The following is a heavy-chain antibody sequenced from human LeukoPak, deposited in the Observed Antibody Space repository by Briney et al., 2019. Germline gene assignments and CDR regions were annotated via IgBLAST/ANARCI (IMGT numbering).Heavy chain of an antibody. D-gene: IGHD2-15*01. V-gene: IGHV3-30*02. Sequence: PGGSLRLSCAASGFTFSSYGMHWVRQAPGKGLEWVAFIRYDGSNKYYADSVKGRFTISRDNSKNTLYLQMNSLRAEDTAVYDCAKVLYCSGGSCYSSNMDVWGKGTTVTVSS. J-gene: IGHJ6*03. CDR1: GFTFSSYG. CDR2: IRYDGSNK. CDR3: AKVLYCSGGSCYSSNMDV.